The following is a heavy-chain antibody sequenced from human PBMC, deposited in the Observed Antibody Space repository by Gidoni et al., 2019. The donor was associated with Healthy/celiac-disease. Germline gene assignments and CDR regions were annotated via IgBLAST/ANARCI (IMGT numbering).Heavy chain of an antibody. CDR1: GGSISSSSYY. Sequence: QLQLQESGPGLVKPSETLSLTCTVSGGSISSSSYYWGWIRQPPGKGLEWIGSIYYSGSTYYNPSLKSRVTISVDTSKNQFSLKLSSVTAADTAVYYCAKTLVYSSGWFDYWGQGTLVTVSS. D-gene: IGHD6-19*01. CDR3: AKTLVYSSGWFDY. CDR2: IYYSGST. J-gene: IGHJ4*02. V-gene: IGHV4-39*01.